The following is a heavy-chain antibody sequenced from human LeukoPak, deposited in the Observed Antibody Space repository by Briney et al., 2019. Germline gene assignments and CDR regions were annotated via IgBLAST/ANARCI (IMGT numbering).Heavy chain of an antibody. J-gene: IGHJ3*02. CDR1: GFTFSSYS. Sequence: GGSLRLSCAASGFTFSSYSMNWVRQAPGKGLEWVSSISSSSSYIYYADSVKGRFTISRDNAKNSLYLQMNSLRAEDMAVYYCARDWGSGLDIWGQGTMVTVSS. D-gene: IGHD3-16*01. CDR2: ISSSSSYI. V-gene: IGHV3-21*01. CDR3: ARDWGSGLDI.